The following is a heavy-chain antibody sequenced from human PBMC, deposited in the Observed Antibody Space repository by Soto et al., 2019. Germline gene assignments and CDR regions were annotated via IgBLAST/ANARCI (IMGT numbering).Heavy chain of an antibody. Sequence: PSETLSLTCTVSGGSVSSGDYYWSWIRQPPGKGLEWIGNIYYSGSTNYNPSLKSRATISVDTSKNQFDLKVSSATAADTAVYYCARIPVETSMLYWFDPWGQGTLVTVSS. CDR2: IYYSGST. CDR3: ARIPVETSMLYWFDP. V-gene: IGHV4-61*08. CDR1: GGSVSSGDYY. D-gene: IGHD5-18*01. J-gene: IGHJ5*02.